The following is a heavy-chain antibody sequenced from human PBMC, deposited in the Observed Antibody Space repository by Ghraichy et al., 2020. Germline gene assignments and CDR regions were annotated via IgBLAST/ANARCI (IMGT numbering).Heavy chain of an antibody. J-gene: IGHJ6*02. V-gene: IGHV3-21*01. CDR2: ISSSTRYI. Sequence: GPLRLSCVASGLMFSPNTMNWVRQAPGKGLEWVSSISSSTRYIYYADSVKGRFTISRDNAQNSLYLQMNSLRAEDTAVYYCSRGGGAGTPVLYHMDVWGLGTTVTVSS. CDR3: SRGGGAGTPVLYHMDV. CDR1: GLMFSPNT. D-gene: IGHD6-19*01.